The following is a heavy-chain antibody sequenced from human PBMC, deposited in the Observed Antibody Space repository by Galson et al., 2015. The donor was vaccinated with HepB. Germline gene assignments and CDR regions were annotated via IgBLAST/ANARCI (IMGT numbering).Heavy chain of an antibody. D-gene: IGHD3-22*01. J-gene: IGHJ4*02. CDR3: ARGLDSRSHFDY. V-gene: IGHV4-30-2*01. Sequence: TLSLTCTVSGGSISSGNYFWSWIRQPPGKGLEWIAYIYQSGSTYYNPSLRGRGTISIDRSKNQFSLRLNSVTAADTAVYYCARGLDSRSHFDYWGQGILVTVSP. CDR1: GGSISSGNYF. CDR2: IYQSGST.